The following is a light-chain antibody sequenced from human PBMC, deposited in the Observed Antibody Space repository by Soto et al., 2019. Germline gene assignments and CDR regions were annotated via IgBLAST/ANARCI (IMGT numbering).Light chain of an antibody. Sequence: EIVMTQSPATLSVSPGQRATLSCRASQSVTSNLAWYQQRPGQAPRLLIYGASSRATGIPDRFSGSGSGAEFTLTISSLQSEDFAVYYCQQYKNWTRTFGQGTKV. V-gene: IGKV3D-15*01. J-gene: IGKJ1*01. CDR1: QSVTSN. CDR3: QQYKNWTRT. CDR2: GAS.